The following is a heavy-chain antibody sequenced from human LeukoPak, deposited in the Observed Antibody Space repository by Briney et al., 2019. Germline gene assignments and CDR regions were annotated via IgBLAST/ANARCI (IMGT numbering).Heavy chain of an antibody. D-gene: IGHD3-22*01. Sequence: GGSLRLSCAASGFTFSSYAMSWVRQAPGKGLEWVSAISGSGGSTYYADSVKGRFTISRDNSKNSLYLQMNSLRAEDTAVYYCARETYYYDSSGYHYFDYWGQGTLVTVSS. CDR2: ISGSGGST. J-gene: IGHJ4*02. CDR1: GFTFSSYA. CDR3: ARETYYYDSSGYHYFDY. V-gene: IGHV3-23*01.